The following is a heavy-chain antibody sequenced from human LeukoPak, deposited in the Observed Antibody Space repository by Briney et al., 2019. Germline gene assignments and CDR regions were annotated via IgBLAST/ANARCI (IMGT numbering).Heavy chain of an antibody. V-gene: IGHV3-23*01. J-gene: IGHJ6*02. Sequence: GGSLRLSCAASGFTFSSYAMSWVRQAPGKGLEWVSAISGSGGSTYYADSVKGRFTISRDSSKNTLYLQMNSLRAEDTAVYYCAKDQLLGRNYYYGMDVWGQGTTVTVSS. D-gene: IGHD1-7*01. CDR2: ISGSGGST. CDR3: AKDQLLGRNYYYGMDV. CDR1: GFTFSSYA.